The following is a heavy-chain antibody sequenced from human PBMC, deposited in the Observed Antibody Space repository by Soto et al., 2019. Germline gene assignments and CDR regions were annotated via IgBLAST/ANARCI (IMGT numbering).Heavy chain of an antibody. CDR1: GFTFSSYE. D-gene: IGHD2-21*02. J-gene: IGHJ4*01. CDR3: ARVPSGVTGGHFDY. Sequence: PGGSLRLSCAASGFTFSSYEMNWVRQAPGKGLEWVSYISSSGTTIYYADYVKGRFTISRDNAKNSLYLQMNSLRAEDTAVYYCARVPSGVTGGHFDYWGQGTLVTVSS. V-gene: IGHV3-48*03. CDR2: ISSSGTTI.